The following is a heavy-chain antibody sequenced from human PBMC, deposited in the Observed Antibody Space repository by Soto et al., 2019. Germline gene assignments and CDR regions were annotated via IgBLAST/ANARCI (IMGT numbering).Heavy chain of an antibody. Sequence: PSETLSLTCTVSGGSISSGGYYWSWIRQHPGKGLEWIGYIYYGGSTYYNPSLKSRVTISVDTSKNQFSLKLSSVTAADTTVYYCARGRLRSTYNWFDPWGQGTLVTVSS. CDR1: GGSISSGGYY. J-gene: IGHJ5*02. D-gene: IGHD4-17*01. CDR2: IYYGGST. CDR3: ARGRLRSTYNWFDP. V-gene: IGHV4-31*03.